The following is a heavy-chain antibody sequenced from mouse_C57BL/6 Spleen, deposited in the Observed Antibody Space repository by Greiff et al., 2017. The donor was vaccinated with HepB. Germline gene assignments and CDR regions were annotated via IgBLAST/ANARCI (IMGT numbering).Heavy chain of an antibody. J-gene: IGHJ4*01. CDR1: GFNIKDYY. CDR2: IDPEDGET. V-gene: IGHV14-2*01. Sequence: EVQLQQSGAELVKPGASVKLSCTASGFNIKDYYMHWVKQRTEQGLEWIGRIDPEDGETKYAQKFLGKATITADTSSNTAYLQLSSLTSEDTAVYYCASNGDDGYYYAMDYWGQGTSVTVSS. CDR3: ASNGDDGYYYAMDY. D-gene: IGHD2-2*01.